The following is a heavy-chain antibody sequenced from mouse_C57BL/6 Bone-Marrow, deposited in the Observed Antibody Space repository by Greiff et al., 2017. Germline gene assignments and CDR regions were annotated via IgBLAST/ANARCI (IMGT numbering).Heavy chain of an antibody. V-gene: IGHV1-9*01. D-gene: IGHD1-1*01. CDR1: GYTFTVYW. CDR2: ILPGSGST. J-gene: IGHJ4*01. CDR3: ASPLYYGSVDYAMDY. Sequence: VQLQESGAELMKPGASVKLSCKATGYTFTVYWIEWVKQRPGHGLEWIGEILPGSGSTNYNEKFKGKATFTADTSSNPAYMQLSSLTTEDSAIYYSASPLYYGSVDYAMDYWGQGTSVTVSS.